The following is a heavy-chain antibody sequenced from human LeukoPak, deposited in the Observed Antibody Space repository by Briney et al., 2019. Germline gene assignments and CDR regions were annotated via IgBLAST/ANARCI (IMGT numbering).Heavy chain of an antibody. CDR1: GGSISSYY. CDR3: ARLEEGYYFDY. Sequence: SETLSLTCTVSGGSISSYYWSWIRQPPGKGLEWIGYIYYSGSTNYNPSLKSRVTISVDTSKNQFSLKLSSVTAADTAVYYCARLEEGYYFDYWGQGTLVTVSS. D-gene: IGHD6-6*01. CDR2: IYYSGST. V-gene: IGHV4-59*01. J-gene: IGHJ4*02.